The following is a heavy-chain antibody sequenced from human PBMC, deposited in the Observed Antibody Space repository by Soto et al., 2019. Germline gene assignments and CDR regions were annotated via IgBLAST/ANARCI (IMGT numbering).Heavy chain of an antibody. Sequence: GASVKVSCKASGYTFTIYDINWVRQATGQGLEWMGWMNPNSGNTGYAQKFQGRVTMTRNTSISTAYMELSSLRSEDTAVYYCASPGTTVTAWFDPWGQGTLVTVSS. CDR2: MNPNSGNT. CDR1: GYTFTIYD. D-gene: IGHD4-17*01. V-gene: IGHV1-8*01. J-gene: IGHJ5*02. CDR3: ASPGTTVTAWFDP.